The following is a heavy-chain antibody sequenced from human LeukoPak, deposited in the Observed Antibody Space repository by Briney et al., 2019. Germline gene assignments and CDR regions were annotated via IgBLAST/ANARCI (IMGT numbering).Heavy chain of an antibody. D-gene: IGHD3-22*01. V-gene: IGHV5-10-1*01. CDR3: ARLHYDSSGYDY. CDR2: IDPSDSYT. Sequence: GESLKISCKGSGYSFTNYWINWVRQMTGKGLEWMGRIDPSDSYTKYSPSFQGHVTISVDKSISTAYLQWSSLKASDSAMYYCARLHYDSSGYDYWGQGTLVAVSS. J-gene: IGHJ4*02. CDR1: GYSFTNYW.